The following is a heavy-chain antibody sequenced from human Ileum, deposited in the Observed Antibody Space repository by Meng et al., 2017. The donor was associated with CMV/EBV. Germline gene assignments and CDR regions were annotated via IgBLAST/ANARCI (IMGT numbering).Heavy chain of an antibody. CDR2: IYPDDSDT. Sequence: FTTDWIGWVRQMPGKGLEWMGIIYPDDSDTRYSPSFLGQVTISADKSISTAYLQLSGLKTSDTAMYYCARLRSGASSTWTFYYFDYWGQGTLVTVSS. CDR3: ARLRSGASSTWTFYYFDY. CDR1: FTTDW. V-gene: IGHV5-51*01. J-gene: IGHJ4*02. D-gene: IGHD3-10*01.